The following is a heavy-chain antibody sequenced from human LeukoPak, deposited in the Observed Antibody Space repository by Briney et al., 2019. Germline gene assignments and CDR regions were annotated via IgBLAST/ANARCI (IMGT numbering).Heavy chain of an antibody. J-gene: IGHJ4*02. CDR1: GYTFTCYG. CDR2: ISAYNGNT. Sequence: GASVKVSCKASGYTFTCYGISWVRQAPGQGLEWMGWISAYNGNTNYAQKLQGRVTMTTDTSTSTAYMELRSLRSDDTAVYYCARATYYYDSSGYYHPGYFDYWGQGTLVTVSS. D-gene: IGHD3-22*01. V-gene: IGHV1-18*01. CDR3: ARATYYYDSSGYYHPGYFDY.